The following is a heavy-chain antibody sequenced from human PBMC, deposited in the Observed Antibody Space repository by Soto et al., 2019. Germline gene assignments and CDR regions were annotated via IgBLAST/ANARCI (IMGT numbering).Heavy chain of an antibody. CDR3: AADRPPDIEVVHWDYYGMDV. CDR2: IVVGSGNT. CDR1: GFTFTSSA. J-gene: IGHJ6*02. Sequence: QMQLVQSGPEVKKPGTSVKVSCKASGFTFTSSAVQWVRQARGQRLERIGWIVVGSGNTNYAQKFQERVNITRDMSTSTAYMELSSLRSEDTAVYYCAADRPPDIEVVHWDYYGMDVWGQGTTVTVSS. V-gene: IGHV1-58*01. D-gene: IGHD2-15*01.